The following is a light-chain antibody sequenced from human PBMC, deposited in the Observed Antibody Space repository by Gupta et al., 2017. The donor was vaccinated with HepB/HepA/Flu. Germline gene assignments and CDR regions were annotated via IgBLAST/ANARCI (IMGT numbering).Light chain of an antibody. CDR1: QDINTY. CDR2: DAS. CDR3: QQYNNLIT. V-gene: IGKV1-33*01. J-gene: IGKJ5*01. Sequence: DIQMTQSPSSLSASVGDRVTITCQASQDINTYLNWYQQKSGKAPKLLIYDASKLETGVPSRFRGSGSGTYFTFTIDSLQAEDIATYYCQQYNNLITFGQGTRLE.